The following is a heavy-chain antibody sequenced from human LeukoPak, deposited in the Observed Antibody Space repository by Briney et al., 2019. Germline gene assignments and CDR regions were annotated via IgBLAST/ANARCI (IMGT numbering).Heavy chain of an antibody. V-gene: IGHV4-61*05. CDR1: GGSISTANYY. Sequence: SETLSLTCTVSGGSISTANYYWGWIRQPPGKGLEWIGYIYYSGSTNYNPSLKSRVTISVDTSKNQFSLKLSSVTAADTAVYYCARGGYSNWYYYYYMDVWGKGTTVTVSS. D-gene: IGHD4-11*01. J-gene: IGHJ6*03. CDR3: ARGGYSNWYYYYYMDV. CDR2: IYYSGST.